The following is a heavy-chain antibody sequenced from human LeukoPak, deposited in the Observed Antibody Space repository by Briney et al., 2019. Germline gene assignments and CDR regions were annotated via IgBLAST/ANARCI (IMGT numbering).Heavy chain of an antibody. Sequence: GGSLRLSCAASGFSLSSFAMSWVRQAPGKGLEWLSSISPRGAETYIADFGKGRVSISRDTSTQTLFLQMPSLKHGDTAVYYCARSLRYCTRTGCSLYYYMDVWGKGHTVTVSS. CDR3: ARSLRYCTRTGCSLYYYMDV. CDR2: ISPRGAET. J-gene: IGHJ6*03. D-gene: IGHD2-2*01. CDR1: GFSLSSFA. V-gene: IGHV3-23*01.